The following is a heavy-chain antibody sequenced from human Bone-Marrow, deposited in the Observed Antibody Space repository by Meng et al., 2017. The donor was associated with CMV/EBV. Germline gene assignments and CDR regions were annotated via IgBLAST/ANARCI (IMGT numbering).Heavy chain of an antibody. Sequence: GSLRLSCTVSGGSISSSSYYWGWIRQPPGKGLEWIGSIYYSGSTYYNPSLKSRVTISVDTSKNQFSLKLSSVTAADTAVYYCARDTPGIAAAGAGDWGQGTLVTVSS. J-gene: IGHJ4*02. D-gene: IGHD6-13*01. V-gene: IGHV4-39*07. CDR3: ARDTPGIAAAGAGD. CDR2: IYYSGST. CDR1: GGSISSSSYY.